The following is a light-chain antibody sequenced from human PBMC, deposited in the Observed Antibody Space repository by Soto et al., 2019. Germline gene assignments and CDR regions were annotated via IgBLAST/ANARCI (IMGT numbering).Light chain of an antibody. Sequence: DIQVTQSPSSVSASVGVSVTITCRASQDIRTRLAWYQQKPGKAPKVLIYAASTLEAEVQLRFSGSGYGTDFTLPISGRQPEEFATYYCHQSNSFPLSFGQGTRREI. CDR2: AAS. V-gene: IGKV1-12*01. CDR3: HQSNSFPLS. J-gene: IGKJ5*01. CDR1: QDIRTR.